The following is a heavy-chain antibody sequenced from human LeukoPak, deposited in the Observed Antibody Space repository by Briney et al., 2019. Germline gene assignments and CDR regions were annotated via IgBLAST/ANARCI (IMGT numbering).Heavy chain of an antibody. J-gene: IGHJ4*02. CDR3: AREIGIKPFDY. V-gene: IGHV3-33*01. CDR1: GFTFSSYG. CDR2: IWYDGSNK. D-gene: IGHD3-16*01. Sequence: GRSLRLSCAASGFTFSSYGMHWVRQAPGKGLEWVAVIWYDGSNKYYADSVKGRFTISRDNSKNTLYLQMNSLRAEDTAVYYCAREIGIKPFDYWGQETLVTVSS.